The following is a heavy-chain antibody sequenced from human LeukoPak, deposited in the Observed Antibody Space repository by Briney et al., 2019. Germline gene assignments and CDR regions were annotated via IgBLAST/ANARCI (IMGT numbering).Heavy chain of an antibody. V-gene: IGHV1-2*02. CDR3: ATAGYSYAAGMDV. CDR2: INPNSVGT. J-gene: IGHJ6*02. D-gene: IGHD5-18*01. Sequence: ASVKVSCQASGYTFTGYYIHWVRQAPGQGLEWMGWINPNSVGTNYAQKFQGRVTMTRDTSISTAYMGLRRLRSDDTAVCYCATAGYSYAAGMDVWGQGTTVTVSS. CDR1: GYTFTGYY.